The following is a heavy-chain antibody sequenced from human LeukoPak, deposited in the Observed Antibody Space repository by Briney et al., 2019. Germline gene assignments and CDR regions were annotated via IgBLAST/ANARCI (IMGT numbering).Heavy chain of an antibody. Sequence: GGSLRLSCAASGFTFSSYEMNWVRQAPGKGLEWVSGISSSSTYISYADSVKGRFTISRDNAKNSLYLQMDSLSAEDTAVYYCARGYGYRYGSVSGAFDIWGQGTMVTVSS. J-gene: IGHJ3*02. CDR2: ISSSSTYI. CDR1: GFTFSSYE. D-gene: IGHD5-18*01. V-gene: IGHV3-21*01. CDR3: ARGYGYRYGSVSGAFDI.